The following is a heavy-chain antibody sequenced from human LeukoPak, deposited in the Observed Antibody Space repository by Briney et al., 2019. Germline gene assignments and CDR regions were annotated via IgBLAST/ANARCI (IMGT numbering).Heavy chain of an antibody. J-gene: IGHJ6*03. CDR3: ARLWRVTSNKDYYHYMDV. Sequence: SETLSLTCTVSGGSISSYYWSWIRQPPGKGLERIGYIYYSGSTNYNPSLKSRVTISVDTSKNQFSLKLSSVTAADTAVYYCARLWRVTSNKDYYHYMDVWGKGTTVTVSS. CDR1: GGSISSYY. CDR2: IYYSGST. D-gene: IGHD2-21*01. V-gene: IGHV4-59*01.